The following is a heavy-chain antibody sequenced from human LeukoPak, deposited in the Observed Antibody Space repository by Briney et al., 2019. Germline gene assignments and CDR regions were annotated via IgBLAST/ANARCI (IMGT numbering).Heavy chain of an antibody. J-gene: IGHJ4*02. CDR2: INPNSGGT. D-gene: IGHD3-22*01. Sequence: GASVKVSCKASGSTFTRYYMHWVRPAPGQGLEWMGWINPNSGGTNYAQKFQGRVTMTRDTSTSTVCMELSSLRSEDTAVYYCARDQGHSSGYYCDYWGQGTLVTVSS. CDR3: ARDQGHSSGYYCDY. CDR1: GSTFTRYY. V-gene: IGHV1-2*02.